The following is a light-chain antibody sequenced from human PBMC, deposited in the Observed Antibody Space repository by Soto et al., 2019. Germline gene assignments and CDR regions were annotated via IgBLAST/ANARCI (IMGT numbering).Light chain of an antibody. CDR1: SSDVGGYNY. J-gene: IGLJ3*02. Sequence: QSALTQPASVSGSPGQSITISCTGTSSDVGGYNYVFWYQQHPGKAPKLMIYEVSNRPSGVSNRFSGSKSGNTASLIISGLQAEDEADYYCSSYTSSSTRVFGGGTKLTVL. CDR3: SSYTSSSTRV. CDR2: EVS. V-gene: IGLV2-14*01.